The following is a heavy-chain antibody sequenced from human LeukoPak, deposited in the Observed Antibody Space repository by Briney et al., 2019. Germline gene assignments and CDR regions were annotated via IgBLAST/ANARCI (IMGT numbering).Heavy chain of an antibody. D-gene: IGHD5-18*01. CDR2: MNPISGNT. CDR3: ARGPPIRGYRYGYDTGYYYSYSMDV. V-gene: IGHV1-8*01. Sequence: GASVKVSCKASGYTFTSYDINWVQQATGQGLEWMGWMNPISGNTGHAQKFQGRVTMTRDTSISTAYMELSSLRSEDTAVYYCARGPPIRGYRYGYDTGYYYSYSMDVWGKGTTVTISS. CDR1: GYTFTSYD. J-gene: IGHJ6*03.